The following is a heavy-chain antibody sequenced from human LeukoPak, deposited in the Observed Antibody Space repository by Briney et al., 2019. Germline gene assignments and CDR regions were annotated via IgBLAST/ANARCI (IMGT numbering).Heavy chain of an antibody. Sequence: GGSLRLSCAASGFTFSNYWMHWVRQGPGEGLMWVSRISGDEGTTNYADSVKGRFTVSRDNAKNTLYLQMNSLRAEDTAVYYCARRRPGFFAFDIWGQGTTVTASS. CDR3: ARRRPGFFAFDI. CDR1: GFTFSNYW. J-gene: IGHJ3*02. V-gene: IGHV3-74*01. CDR2: ISGDEGTT.